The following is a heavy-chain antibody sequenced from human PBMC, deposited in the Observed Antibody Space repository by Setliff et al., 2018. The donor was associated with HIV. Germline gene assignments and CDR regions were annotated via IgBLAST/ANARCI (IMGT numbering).Heavy chain of an antibody. CDR3: ASRVYYYDSSGYLREEGFDP. Sequence: SETLSLTCTVSGYSISSGYYWGWIRQPPGKGLEWIGSIYHSGSTYYNPSLKSRVTISVDTSKNQFSLKLSSVTAADTAVYYCASRVYYYDSSGYLREEGFDPWGQGTLVTVSS. J-gene: IGHJ5*02. CDR2: IYHSGST. V-gene: IGHV4-38-2*02. D-gene: IGHD3-22*01. CDR1: GYSISSGYY.